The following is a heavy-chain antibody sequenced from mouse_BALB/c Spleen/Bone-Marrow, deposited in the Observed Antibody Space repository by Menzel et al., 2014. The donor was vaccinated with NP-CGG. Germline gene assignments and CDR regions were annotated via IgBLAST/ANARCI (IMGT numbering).Heavy chain of an antibody. J-gene: IGHJ4*01. CDR2: IRNKAYGYTT. V-gene: IGHV7-3*02. CDR3: ARFPMDY. Sequence: EVQGVESGGGLVQPGGSLRLSCTTSGFTFIDHYMSWVRQPPGKALEWLGFIRNKAYGYTTEYSASVKGRFTISRGNSQSILYLQMNTLRAEDSATYYCARFPMDYWGQGTSVTVSS. CDR1: GFTFIDHY.